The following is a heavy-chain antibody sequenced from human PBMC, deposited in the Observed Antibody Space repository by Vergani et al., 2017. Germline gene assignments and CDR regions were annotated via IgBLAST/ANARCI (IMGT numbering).Heavy chain of an antibody. Sequence: EVQLVGSGGGLVKPGGSLRLSCAASGFTFSNAWMSWVRQAPGKGLEWVGRIKSKTDGGTTDYAAPVKGRFTISRDDSKNTLYLQMNSLKTEDTAVYYCAGAVAGTDIYYWGQGTLVTVSS. CDR1: GFTFSNAW. D-gene: IGHD6-19*01. CDR2: IKSKTDGGTT. V-gene: IGHV3-15*01. CDR3: AGAVAGTDIYY. J-gene: IGHJ4*02.